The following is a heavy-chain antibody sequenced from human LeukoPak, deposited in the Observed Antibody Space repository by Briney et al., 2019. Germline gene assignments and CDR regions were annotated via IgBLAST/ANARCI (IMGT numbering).Heavy chain of an antibody. CDR2: IKQDGSEK. J-gene: IGHJ4*02. D-gene: IGHD4-23*01. Sequence: GGSLRLSCAASGFTFSSYAMSWVRQAPGKGLEWVANIKQDGSEKYYVDSVKGRFTISRDNAKNSLYLQMNSLRAEDTAVYYCARDNGGNDYWGQGTLVTVSS. CDR3: ARDNGGNDY. CDR1: GFTFSSYA. V-gene: IGHV3-7*03.